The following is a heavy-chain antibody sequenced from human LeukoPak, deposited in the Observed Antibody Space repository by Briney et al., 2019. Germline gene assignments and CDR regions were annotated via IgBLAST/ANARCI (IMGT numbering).Heavy chain of an antibody. CDR1: GYSISSGYY. Sequence: PSETLFLTCAVSGYSISSGYYWGWIRQPPGKGLEWIGSIYHSGSTYYNPSLKSRVTISVDTSKNQFSLKLSSVTAADTAVYYCARVGGYDILTGYYPLPFDYWGQGTLVTVSS. D-gene: IGHD3-9*01. J-gene: IGHJ4*02. CDR2: IYHSGST. CDR3: ARVGGYDILTGYYPLPFDY. V-gene: IGHV4-38-2*01.